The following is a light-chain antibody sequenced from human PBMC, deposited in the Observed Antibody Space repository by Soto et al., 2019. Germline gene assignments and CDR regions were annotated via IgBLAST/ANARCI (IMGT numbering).Light chain of an antibody. CDR3: QQSYSTPT. CDR1: QSISSY. J-gene: IGKJ2*01. CDR2: AAS. Sequence: DIQMTQSPSSLSASVGDRVTITCRASQSISSYLNWYQQKPGKSPKLLIYAASSLQSGVPSRFSGSGSGTDFTLTISSLQHEDFETYYCQQSYSTPTFGQGTKLEIK. V-gene: IGKV1-39*01.